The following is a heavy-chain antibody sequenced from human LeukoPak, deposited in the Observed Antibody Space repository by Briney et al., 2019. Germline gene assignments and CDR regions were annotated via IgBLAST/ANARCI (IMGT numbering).Heavy chain of an antibody. CDR2: ISSSSSYI. Sequence: GGSLRLSCAASGFTFSSYSMNWVRQAPGKGLEWVSSISSSSSYIYYADSVKGRFTISRDNAKNSLYLQMNSLRAEDTAVYYCAGDGGSYDAFDIWGQGTMVTVSS. V-gene: IGHV3-21*01. CDR3: AGDGGSYDAFDI. D-gene: IGHD1-26*01. J-gene: IGHJ3*02. CDR1: GFTFSSYS.